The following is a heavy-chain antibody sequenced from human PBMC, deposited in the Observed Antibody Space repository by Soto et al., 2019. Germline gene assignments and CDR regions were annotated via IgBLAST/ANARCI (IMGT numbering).Heavy chain of an antibody. D-gene: IGHD3-22*01. CDR1: GGSISSGDYY. CDR2: IYYSGST. CDR3: ARAMYYYDSSGYRPYYYYGMDV. J-gene: IGHJ6*02. V-gene: IGHV4-30-4*01. Sequence: QVQLQESGPGLVKPSQTLSLTCTVSGGSISSGDYYWSWIRQPPGKGLEWIGYIYYSGSTYYNPSLKSRVTISVDTSKNQFSLKLSSVTAADTAVYYCARAMYYYDSSGYRPYYYYGMDVWGQGTTVTVSS.